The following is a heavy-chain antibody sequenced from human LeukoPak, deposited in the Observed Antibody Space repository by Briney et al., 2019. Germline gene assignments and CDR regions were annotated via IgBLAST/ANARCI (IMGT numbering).Heavy chain of an antibody. CDR1: GYTFTGYY. J-gene: IGHJ4*02. Sequence: ASVKVSYKASGYTFTGYYMHWVRQAPGQGLEWMGWINPNSGGTNYAQKFQGRVTMTRDTSISTAYMELSRLRSDDTAVYYCATESTHVYYYDSYTDWGQGTLVTVSS. D-gene: IGHD3-22*01. V-gene: IGHV1-2*02. CDR2: INPNSGGT. CDR3: ATESTHVYYYDSYTD.